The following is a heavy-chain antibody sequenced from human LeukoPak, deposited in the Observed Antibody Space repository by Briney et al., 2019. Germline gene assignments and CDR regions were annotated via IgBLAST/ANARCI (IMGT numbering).Heavy chain of an antibody. CDR3: ARVKMGATSEYFDY. D-gene: IGHD1-26*01. Sequence: GSSVKVSCKASGGTFSSYAISWVRQAPGQGLEWMGGIIPIFSTTNYAQKFQGRVTITTDESTSTAYMELSSLRSEDTAVYYCARVKMGATSEYFDYWGQGTLVTVSS. CDR2: IIPIFSTT. J-gene: IGHJ4*02. CDR1: GGTFSSYA. V-gene: IGHV1-69*05.